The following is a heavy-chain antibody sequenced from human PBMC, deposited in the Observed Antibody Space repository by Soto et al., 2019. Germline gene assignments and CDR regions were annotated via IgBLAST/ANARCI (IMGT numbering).Heavy chain of an antibody. Sequence: QVQLQQSGPGLVKPSQTLSLTCAISGDSVSSNSAVWNWIRQSPSRGLVWLGSTEYRSQWHYEYAVFVQSRISIDPDTSKNHFSLQLNSVTPEDTAVYYCVRLVGNSWLDHWGQGTLVTVSS. CDR3: VRLVGNSWLDH. CDR1: GDSVSSNSAV. J-gene: IGHJ4*02. CDR2: TEYRSQWHY. D-gene: IGHD3-9*01. V-gene: IGHV6-1*01.